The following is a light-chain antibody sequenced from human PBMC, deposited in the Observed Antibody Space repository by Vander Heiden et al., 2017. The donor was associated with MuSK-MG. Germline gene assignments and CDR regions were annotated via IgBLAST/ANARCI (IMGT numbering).Light chain of an antibody. Sequence: QSVLTQPPSVSGAPRQRVTISCTGSSSNIGAGYDVHWYQQLPGTAPTLLIDANTNRPSGVPDRFSGSKSGTSASLAITGLQAEDGADDYGQSYDNSLSGHVVFGGGTKLTVL. V-gene: IGLV1-40*01. CDR2: ANT. J-gene: IGLJ2*01. CDR1: SSNIGAGYD. CDR3: QSYDNSLSGHVV.